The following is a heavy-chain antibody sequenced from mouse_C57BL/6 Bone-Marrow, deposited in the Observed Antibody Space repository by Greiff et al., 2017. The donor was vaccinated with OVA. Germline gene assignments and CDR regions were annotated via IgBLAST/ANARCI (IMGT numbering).Heavy chain of an antibody. CDR2: IYPGSGNT. CDR1: GYTFTDYY. CDR3: ARYYYDYDESYFDY. J-gene: IGHJ2*01. D-gene: IGHD2-4*01. V-gene: IGHV1-76*01. Sequence: VKLVESGAELVRPGASVKLSCKASGYTFTDYYINWVKQRPGQGLEWIARIYPGSGNTYYNEKFKGKATLTAEKSSSTAYMQLSSLTSEDSAVYFCARYYYDYDESYFDYWGQGTTLTVSS.